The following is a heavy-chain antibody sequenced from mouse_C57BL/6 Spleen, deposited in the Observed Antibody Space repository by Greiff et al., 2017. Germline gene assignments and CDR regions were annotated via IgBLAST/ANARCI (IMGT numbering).Heavy chain of an antibody. CDR2: INPNYGTT. Sequence: EVQVVESGPELVKPGASVKISCKASGYSFTDYNMNWVKQSNGKSLEWIGVINPNYGTTSYNQKFKGKATLTVDQSSSTAYMQLNSLTSEDSAVYYCARNRGIKAYFDYWGQGTTLTVSS. V-gene: IGHV1-39*01. D-gene: IGHD2-14*01. J-gene: IGHJ2*01. CDR3: ARNRGIKAYFDY. CDR1: GYSFTDYN.